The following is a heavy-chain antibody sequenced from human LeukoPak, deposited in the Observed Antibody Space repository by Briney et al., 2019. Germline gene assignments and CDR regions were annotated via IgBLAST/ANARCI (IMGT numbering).Heavy chain of an antibody. CDR1: GFTFTDYY. Sequence: PGGSLRLSCAASGFTFTDYYMSWIRPAPRKGLEWLSHISRSSIDTHYADSLKGRFTLSRDNAKRSLYLQMNSLIAEDTAVYYCARVDWMIGAFDIWGQGTMDTVSS. J-gene: IGHJ3*02. CDR2: ISRSSIDT. CDR3: ARVDWMIGAFDI. V-gene: IGHV3-11*06. D-gene: IGHD3-22*01.